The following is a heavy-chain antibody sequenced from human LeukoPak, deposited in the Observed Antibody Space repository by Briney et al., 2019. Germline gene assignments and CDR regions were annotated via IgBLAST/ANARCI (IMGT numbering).Heavy chain of an antibody. V-gene: IGHV4-61*09. Sequence: SETLSLTCTVSGGSTSSGSYYWSWIRQPAGKGLEWIGHIYTSGSTNYNPSLKSRVTISVDTSKNQFSLRLSSVTAADTALYYCARDAGYSYGYSFYYFDYWGQGTLVTVSS. CDR1: GGSTSSGSYY. J-gene: IGHJ4*02. CDR2: IYTSGST. CDR3: ARDAGYSYGYSFYYFDY. D-gene: IGHD5-18*01.